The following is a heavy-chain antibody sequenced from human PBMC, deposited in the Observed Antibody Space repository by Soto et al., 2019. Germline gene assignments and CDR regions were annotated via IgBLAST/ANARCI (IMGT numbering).Heavy chain of an antibody. D-gene: IGHD3-22*01. CDR1: GYTFTSYG. CDR2: ISAYNGNT. Sequence: ASVKVSCKAPGYTFTSYGISWVRQAPGQGLEWMGWISAYNGNTNYAQKLQGRVTMTTDTSTSTAYMELRSLRSDDTAVYYCARGSVSYYYDSSGDADDYWGQGTLVTVSS. V-gene: IGHV1-18*01. CDR3: ARGSVSYYYDSSGDADDY. J-gene: IGHJ4*02.